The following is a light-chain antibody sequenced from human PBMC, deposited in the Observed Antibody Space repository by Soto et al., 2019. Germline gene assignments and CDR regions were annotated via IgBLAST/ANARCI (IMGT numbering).Light chain of an antibody. Sequence: QSVLTQPASVSGSPGQSITISCTGSTSDVGAYNYVSWYKHHPGQAPQLMVYEASNRPSGVSNRFSGSKSGNTASLTISGLQAEDEADYYCSSYTSSTAYVFGTGTKVTVL. CDR3: SSYTSSTAYV. CDR2: EAS. V-gene: IGLV2-14*01. J-gene: IGLJ1*01. CDR1: TSDVGAYNY.